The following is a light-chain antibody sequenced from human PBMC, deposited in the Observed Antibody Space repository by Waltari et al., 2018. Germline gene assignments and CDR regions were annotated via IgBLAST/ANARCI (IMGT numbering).Light chain of an antibody. CDR1: TSDVGGYHY. CDR2: DVS. Sequence: QSALTQPRSVSGSPGQSVTISCTGTTSDVGGYHYFSWFQQHPGKAPKLIIYDVSERPSGVPDRFSGSKSDNTASLTISGLQAEDEADYYCCSYAGSYTYVFGSVTKVTVL. J-gene: IGLJ1*01. CDR3: CSYAGSYTYV. V-gene: IGLV2-11*01.